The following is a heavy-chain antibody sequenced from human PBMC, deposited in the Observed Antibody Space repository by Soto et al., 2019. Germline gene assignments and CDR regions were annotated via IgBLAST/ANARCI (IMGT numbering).Heavy chain of an antibody. Sequence: GASVKVSCKASGFTFTNSAVQWVRQARGQRLEWKGWIVVGSGNTNYAQKFQERVTITRDMSTSTAYMELCSLRSEDTVVYYCAACPYFYFWSGYYCHRYYNGMDVWGQGTTVTVSS. D-gene: IGHD3-3*01. CDR1: GFTFTNSA. CDR3: AACPYFYFWSGYYCHRYYNGMDV. CDR2: IVVGSGNT. J-gene: IGHJ6*02. V-gene: IGHV1-58*01.